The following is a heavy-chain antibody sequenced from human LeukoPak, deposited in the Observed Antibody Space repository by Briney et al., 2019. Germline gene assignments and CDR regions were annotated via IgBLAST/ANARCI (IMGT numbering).Heavy chain of an antibody. CDR1: GFTFYNYW. Sequence: GGSLRLSCGASGFTFYNYWMIWVRQAPGKGLEWVSAISGSGGSTYYADSVKGRFTISRDNSKNTLYLQMNSLRAEDTAVYYCAKDLLPVATRSLFDYWGQGTLVTVSS. CDR2: ISGSGGST. V-gene: IGHV3-23*01. CDR3: AKDLLPVATRSLFDY. J-gene: IGHJ4*02. D-gene: IGHD5-12*01.